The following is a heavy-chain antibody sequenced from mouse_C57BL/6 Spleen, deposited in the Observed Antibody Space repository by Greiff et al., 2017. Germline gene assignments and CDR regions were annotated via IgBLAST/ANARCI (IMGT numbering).Heavy chain of an antibody. CDR1: GYTFTSYW. J-gene: IGHJ4*01. CDR3: ARRKAYYYAMDD. V-gene: IGHV1-55*01. Sequence: QVHVKQPGAELVKPGASVKMSCKASGYTFTSYWITWVKQRPGQGLEWIGDIYPGSGSTNYNEKFKSKATLTVDTSSSTAYMQLSSLTSEDSAVYYCARRKAYYYAMDDWGQGTSVTVSS. CDR2: IYPGSGST.